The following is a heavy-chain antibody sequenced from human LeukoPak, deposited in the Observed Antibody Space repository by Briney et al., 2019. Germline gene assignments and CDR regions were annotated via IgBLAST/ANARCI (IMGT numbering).Heavy chain of an antibody. CDR2: IYYSGST. J-gene: IGHJ3*02. Sequence: SETLSLTCTVSGGSLSSYYWSWIRQPPGKGLEWIGYIYYSGSTNYNPSLKSRVTISVDTSKNQFSLKLSSVTAADTAVYYCARHVSSGWFDAFDIWGQGTMVTVSS. CDR3: ARHVSSGWFDAFDI. V-gene: IGHV4-59*08. D-gene: IGHD6-19*01. CDR1: GGSLSSYY.